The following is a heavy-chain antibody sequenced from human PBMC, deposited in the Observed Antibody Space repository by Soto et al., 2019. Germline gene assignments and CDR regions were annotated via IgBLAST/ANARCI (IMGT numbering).Heavy chain of an antibody. CDR2: ISSSSSYI. CDR1: GFTFSSYS. Sequence: GGSLRLSCAASGFTFSSYSMNWVRQAPGKGLEWVSSISSSSSYIYYADSVKGQFTISRDNAKNSLYLQMNSLRAEDTAVYYCARGYYYDSSGYYGGAYYYYGMDVWGQGTTVTVSS. CDR3: ARGYYYDSSGYYGGAYYYYGMDV. D-gene: IGHD3-22*01. V-gene: IGHV3-21*01. J-gene: IGHJ6*02.